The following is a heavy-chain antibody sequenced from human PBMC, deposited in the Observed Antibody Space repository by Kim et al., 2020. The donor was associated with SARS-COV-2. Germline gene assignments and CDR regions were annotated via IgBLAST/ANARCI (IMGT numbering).Heavy chain of an antibody. CDR1: GYSFTSYW. CDR2: IYPGDSDT. J-gene: IGHJ6*03. D-gene: IGHD5-12*01. V-gene: IGHV5-51*01. Sequence: GESLKISCKGSGYSFTSYWIGWVRQMPGKGLEWMGIIYPGDSDTRYSPSFQGQVTISADKSISTAYLQWSSLKVSDTAMYYCARLVGRRGYSGYDNMDVWGKGTTVTVSS. CDR3: ARLVGRRGYSGYDNMDV.